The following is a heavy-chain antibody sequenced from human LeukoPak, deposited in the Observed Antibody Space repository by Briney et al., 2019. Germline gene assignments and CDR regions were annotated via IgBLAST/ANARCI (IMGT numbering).Heavy chain of an antibody. Sequence: GGSLRLSCAASGFTFSSYWMHWVRQAPGKGLVWVSSIKSDGSATSHADSVKGRFTISRDNAKNTLYLQVNSLRAEDMAVYYCARGDGYGMDYWGQGTRVTDSS. CDR3: ARGDGYGMDY. CDR2: IKSDGSAT. V-gene: IGHV3-74*01. J-gene: IGHJ4*02. CDR1: GFTFSSYW. D-gene: IGHD5-24*01.